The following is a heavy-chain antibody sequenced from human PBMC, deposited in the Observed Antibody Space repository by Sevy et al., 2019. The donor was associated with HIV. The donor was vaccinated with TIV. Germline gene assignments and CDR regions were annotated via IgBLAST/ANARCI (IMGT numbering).Heavy chain of an antibody. J-gene: IGHJ5*02. V-gene: IGHV4-34*01. CDR2: INHSGST. D-gene: IGHD7-27*01. CDR3: ARVPRTNWGWYNWFDP. Sequence: SETLSLTCAVYGGSFSSYYWSWIRQPPGKGLEWIGEINHSGSTNYNPSLKSRVTISVDTSKNQFSLKLSSVTAADTAVYYCARVPRTNWGWYNWFDPWGQGTLVTVSS. CDR1: GGSFSSYY.